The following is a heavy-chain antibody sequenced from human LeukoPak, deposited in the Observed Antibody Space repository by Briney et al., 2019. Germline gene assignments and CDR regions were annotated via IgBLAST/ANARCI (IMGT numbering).Heavy chain of an antibody. Sequence: ASVKVSCKASGGTFSSYTINWVRQAPGQGLEWMGRIIPILGITNYAQRFQGRVTITADKSTSTVYMELSSLRSEDTAVYYCARAGGNYDWFDPWGQGTLVTVSS. D-gene: IGHD1-7*01. V-gene: IGHV1-69*02. CDR1: GGTFSSYT. J-gene: IGHJ5*02. CDR2: IIPILGIT. CDR3: ARAGGNYDWFDP.